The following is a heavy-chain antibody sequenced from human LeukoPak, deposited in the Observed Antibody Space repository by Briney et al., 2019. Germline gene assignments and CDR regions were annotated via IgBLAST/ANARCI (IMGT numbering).Heavy chain of an antibody. CDR2: IYRGGST. J-gene: IGHJ6*03. D-gene: IGHD3-22*01. CDR3: ARGHYYDSSGYSPGGIPHYYMDV. Sequence: GGSLRLSCAASGFTVSSNYMSWVRQAPGKGLEWVSVIYRGGSTYYADSVKGRFTISRDSSKNTLYLQMNSLTAEDTAVYYCARGHYYDSSGYSPGGIPHYYMDVWGKGTTVTVSS. CDR1: GFTVSSNY. V-gene: IGHV3-66*02.